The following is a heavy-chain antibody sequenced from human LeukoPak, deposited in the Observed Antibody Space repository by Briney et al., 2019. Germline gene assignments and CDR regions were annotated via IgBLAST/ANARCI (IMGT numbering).Heavy chain of an antibody. CDR2: IRYDGSSK. D-gene: IGHD3-3*01. V-gene: IGHV3-30*02. J-gene: IGHJ6*03. CDR1: GFTFSSCG. Sequence: GGPLRLSCAASGFTFSSCGMHWLREAPGEGLEWVVFIRYDGSSKYYADSVKGRFTISRDNYKNTLYLQMNSQRAEDTAVYYCAKEGGITIFGVVTDYYYYMDVWGKGTTVTVSS. CDR3: AKEGGITIFGVVTDYYYYMDV.